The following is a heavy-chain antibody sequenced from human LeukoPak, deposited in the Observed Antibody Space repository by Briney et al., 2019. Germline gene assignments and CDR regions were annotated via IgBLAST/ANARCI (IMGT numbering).Heavy chain of an antibody. CDR1: GFTFSSYE. CDR2: ISSSGSTI. V-gene: IGHV3-48*03. D-gene: IGHD3-3*01. Sequence: TGGSLRLSCAASGFTFSSYEMNWVRQAPGKGLEWVSYISSSGSTIYYADSVKGRFTISRDNAKNSLYLQINSLRAEDTAVYYCARVAVNAGYDFWSGFDYYYMDVWGKGTTVTVSS. J-gene: IGHJ6*03. CDR3: ARVAVNAGYDFWSGFDYYYMDV.